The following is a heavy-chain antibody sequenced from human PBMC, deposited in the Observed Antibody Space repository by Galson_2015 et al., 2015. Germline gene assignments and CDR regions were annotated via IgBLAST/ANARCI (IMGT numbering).Heavy chain of an antibody. CDR2: INRDGTET. V-gene: IGHV3-74*01. D-gene: IGHD3-22*01. J-gene: IGHJ4*02. Sequence: SLRLSCAASGFNFRSYWMHWVRQPPGKGLVWVSRINRDGTETNYADSVKGRFTVSRDNAKNTLYLQLNSLRVEDTAVYYCTRVAYYFDDSGYYGLDHWGQGTLVTVSP. CDR3: TRVAYYFDDSGYYGLDH. CDR1: GFNFRSYW.